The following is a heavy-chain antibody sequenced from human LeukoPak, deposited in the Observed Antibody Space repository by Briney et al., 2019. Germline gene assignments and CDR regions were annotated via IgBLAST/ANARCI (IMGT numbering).Heavy chain of an antibody. J-gene: IGHJ6*02. CDR1: GFSFSDHY. D-gene: IGHD2-15*01. CDR2: TRNKAHSYTT. V-gene: IGHV3-72*01. Sequence: GGSLRLSCAASGFSFSDHYMDWVRQAPGKGLEWVGRTRNKAHSYTTEYAASVKGRFTISRDDSKNSLYLQMNSLKTEDTAVYYCARDQYCSGGICPYGMDVWGQGTTVTVSS. CDR3: ARDQYCSGGICPYGMDV.